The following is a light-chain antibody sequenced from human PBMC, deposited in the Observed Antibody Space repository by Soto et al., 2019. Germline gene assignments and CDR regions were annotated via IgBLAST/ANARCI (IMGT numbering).Light chain of an antibody. CDR3: QVWDTSTFHPI. Sequence: SSELTQSPSVSVAPGRTARIACEGNNIGTKSVHWYQQRPGQAPVVVVYYASDRPSGIPERFSGSNSGNTATLTISSVEAGDEADYYCQVWDTSTFHPIFGGGTKLTVL. CDR2: YAS. J-gene: IGLJ2*01. CDR1: NIGTKS. V-gene: IGLV3-21*04.